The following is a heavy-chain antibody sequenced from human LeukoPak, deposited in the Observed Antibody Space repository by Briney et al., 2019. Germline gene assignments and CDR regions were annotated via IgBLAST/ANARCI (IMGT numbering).Heavy chain of an antibody. V-gene: IGHV1-46*01. D-gene: IGHD6-13*01. J-gene: IGHJ4*02. CDR2: INPGVGST. CDR3: ARENQPAGALFFDY. CDR1: GYTFINYY. Sequence: DSVKVSCKASGYTFINYYMHWVRQAHGHGLGWMGIINPGVGSTSYTQKFQGKVTMTRDTSTSTVYMELSSLRCKDTAVYYCARENQPAGALFFDYWGQGILVTVST.